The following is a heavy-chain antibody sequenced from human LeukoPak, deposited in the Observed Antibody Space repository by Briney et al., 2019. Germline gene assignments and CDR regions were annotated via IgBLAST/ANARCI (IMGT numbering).Heavy chain of an antibody. V-gene: IGHV1-18*01. J-gene: IGHJ6*03. Sequence: ASVKVSCKASGYTFTSYGISWVRQAPGQGLEWMGWISAYNGNTNYAQKLQGRVTMTTDTSTSTAYMELRSLRSDDTAVYYCARARMTMVRGVITYFYMDVWGQGTTVTVSS. D-gene: IGHD3-10*01. CDR1: GYTFTSYG. CDR2: ISAYNGNT. CDR3: ARARMTMVRGVITYFYMDV.